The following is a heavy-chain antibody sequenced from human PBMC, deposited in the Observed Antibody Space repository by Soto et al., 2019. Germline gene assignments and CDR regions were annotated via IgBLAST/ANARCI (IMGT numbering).Heavy chain of an antibody. CDR1: GFSLNTGGVG. CDR3: THSRCGGDCLQSYSSHYYYGMDV. CDR2: IYWDDDK. Sequence: QITLMESGPTLVNPTQTLTLTCTFSGFSLNTGGVGVGWIRQPPGKALEWLALIYWDDDKRYGPSLRSRLTITKDTSKNQVVLTMTNMDPVDTATYYCTHSRCGGDCLQSYSSHYYYGMDVWGQGTTVTVSS. J-gene: IGHJ6*02. D-gene: IGHD2-21*02. V-gene: IGHV2-5*05.